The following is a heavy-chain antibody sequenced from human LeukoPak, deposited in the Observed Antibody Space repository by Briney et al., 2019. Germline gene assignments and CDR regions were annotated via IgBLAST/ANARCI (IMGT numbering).Heavy chain of an antibody. D-gene: IGHD1-26*01. CDR2: ISGFGSDT. CDR1: GFTFKLYA. Sequence: GGSLRLSCEASGFTFKLYAMHWVRQAPGKGLEWVSSISGFGSDTYYADSVKGRFTISRDSSKNTLYLQMNSLRAEDTAVYYCAKDGVGATSLDCWGQGTLVTVSS. CDR3: AKDGVGATSLDC. J-gene: IGHJ4*02. V-gene: IGHV3-23*01.